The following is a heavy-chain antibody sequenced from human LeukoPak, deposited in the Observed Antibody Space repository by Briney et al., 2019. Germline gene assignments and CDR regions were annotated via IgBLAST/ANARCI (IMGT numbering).Heavy chain of an antibody. CDR1: GFTFSSYG. V-gene: IGHV3-15*01. J-gene: IGHJ4*02. Sequence: GGSLRLSCAASGFTFSSYGMHWVRQAPGKGLEWVGRINSKTDGGTTDYAAPVKGRFTISRDDSKNTLYLQMNSPKTEDTAVYYCTTDARDILTGVDYWGQGTLVTVSS. D-gene: IGHD3-9*01. CDR3: TTDARDILTGVDY. CDR2: INSKTDGGTT.